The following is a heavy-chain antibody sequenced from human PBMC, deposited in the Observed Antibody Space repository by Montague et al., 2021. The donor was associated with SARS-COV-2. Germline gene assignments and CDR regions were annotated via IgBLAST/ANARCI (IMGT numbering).Heavy chain of an antibody. CDR1: GGSFSGYY. D-gene: IGHD3-10*01. Sequence: SETLSLTCAVYGGSFSGYYWSWIRQPPGKGLEWIGEINHSGSTNYNPSLKSRVTISVDTSENQFSLKLSSVTAADTAVYHCARVRYYGSGTSLGMDVWGQGTTVTVSS. CDR2: INHSGST. V-gene: IGHV4-34*01. CDR3: ARVRYYGSGTSLGMDV. J-gene: IGHJ6*02.